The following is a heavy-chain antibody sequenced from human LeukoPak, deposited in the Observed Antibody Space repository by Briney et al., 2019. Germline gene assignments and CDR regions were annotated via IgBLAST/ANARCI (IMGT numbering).Heavy chain of an antibody. V-gene: IGHV3-23*01. D-gene: IGHD2-2*01. CDR1: GFTFSSYA. CDR3: ARGGGIVVVPAAMNDAFDI. CDR2: ISGSGGST. Sequence: GGSLRLSCAASGFTFSSYAMSWVRQAPGKGLEWVSAISGSGGSTYYADSVKGRFTISRDNSKNSLYLQMNSLRAEDTAVYYCARGGGIVVVPAAMNDAFDIWGQGTMVTVSS. J-gene: IGHJ3*02.